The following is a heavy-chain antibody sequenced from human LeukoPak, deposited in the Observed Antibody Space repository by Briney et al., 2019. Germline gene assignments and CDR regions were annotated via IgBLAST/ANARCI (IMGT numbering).Heavy chain of an antibody. D-gene: IGHD5-12*01. V-gene: IGHV3-48*01. CDR2: ISSSSSTI. CDR3: ARGPSGYHNA. J-gene: IGHJ4*02. CDR1: GFTFSSYS. Sequence: GGSLRLSCEASGFTFSSYSMNWVRQAPGKGLEWVSYISSSSSTIYYADSVKGRFTISRDNAKNSLYLQMNSLRAEDRAVYYCARGPSGYHNAGGQGTLVTVSS.